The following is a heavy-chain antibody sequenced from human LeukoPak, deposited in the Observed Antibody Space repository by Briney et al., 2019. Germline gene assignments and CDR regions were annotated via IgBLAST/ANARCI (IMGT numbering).Heavy chain of an antibody. CDR1: GGSISTYY. CDR2: IYHNGNT. CDR3: ARVSGYDWESFYDY. J-gene: IGHJ4*02. Sequence: SETLSLTCAVSGGSISTYYWSWIRQSPGKGLEWIGYIYHNGNTNYNPSLKSRVTISVDTSKNQFSLKLSSVTAADTAMYYCARVSGYDWESFYDYWGQGSLVTVSS. D-gene: IGHD5-12*01. V-gene: IGHV4-59*01.